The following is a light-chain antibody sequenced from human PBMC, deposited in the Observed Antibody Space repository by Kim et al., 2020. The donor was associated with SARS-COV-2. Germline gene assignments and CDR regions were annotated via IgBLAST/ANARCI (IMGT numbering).Light chain of an antibody. V-gene: IGLV3-1*01. Sequence: GSPVQTASITCSGDKLGDKYACWYQQKPGQSPVLVIYQDSKRPSGIPERFSGSNSGNTATLTISGTQAMDEADYYCQAWDSSTAVFGGGTQLTVL. CDR2: QDS. CDR3: QAWDSSTAV. CDR1: KLGDKY. J-gene: IGLJ3*02.